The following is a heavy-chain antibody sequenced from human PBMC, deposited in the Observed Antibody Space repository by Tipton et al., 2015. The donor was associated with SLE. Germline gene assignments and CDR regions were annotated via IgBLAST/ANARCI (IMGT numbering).Heavy chain of an antibody. D-gene: IGHD6-6*01. Sequence: TLSLTCTVSGGSISSYYWSWIRQPAGKGLEWIGRIYTSGSTNYNPSLKSRVTLSVDTSKNQFPQKLSPVPAADTAVYYCARRWIAARGGFDYWGQRTLVTVTS. J-gene: IGHJ4*02. V-gene: IGHV4-4*07. CDR1: GGSISSYY. CDR3: ARRWIAARGGFDY. CDR2: IYTSGST.